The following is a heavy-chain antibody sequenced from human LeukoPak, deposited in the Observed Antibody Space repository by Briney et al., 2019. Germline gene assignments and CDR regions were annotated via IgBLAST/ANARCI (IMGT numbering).Heavy chain of an antibody. Sequence: VGSLRLSCAASVFRFNKYAISWVCHAPGKRVEWVSSISGSATDPHYADSVGGRFTMTRDNSRNTLYLHMNSLRAEDTAVYYCAKAQHGYTNSPFDYWGQGTVVTVSS. V-gene: IGHV3-23*01. J-gene: IGHJ4*02. D-gene: IGHD6-6*01. CDR3: AKAQHGYTNSPFDY. CDR2: ISGSATDP. CDR1: VFRFNKYA.